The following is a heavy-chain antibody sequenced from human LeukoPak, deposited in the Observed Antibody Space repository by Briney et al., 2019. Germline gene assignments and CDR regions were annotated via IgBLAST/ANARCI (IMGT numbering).Heavy chain of an antibody. J-gene: IGHJ4*02. CDR1: GFTFSSHG. D-gene: IGHD3-9*01. CDR2: ISGSGGST. CDR3: AKVSIGYFDSKSDNPDLDY. Sequence: PGGSLRLSCAASGFTFSSHGMSWVRQAPGKGLEWVSAISGSGGSTYYADSVKGRFTISRDNSKNTLYLQMNSLRAEDTAVYYCAKVSIGYFDSKSDNPDLDYWGQGTLVTVSS. V-gene: IGHV3-23*01.